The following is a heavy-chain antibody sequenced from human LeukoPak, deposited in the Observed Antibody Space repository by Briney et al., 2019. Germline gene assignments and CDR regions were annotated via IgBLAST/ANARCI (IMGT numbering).Heavy chain of an antibody. CDR2: IIPIFGTA. J-gene: IGHJ6*03. CDR1: GGTFSSYA. D-gene: IGHD3-22*01. V-gene: IGHV1-69*05. CDR3: ARAPYYDSSGYANLYYYYYYMDV. Sequence: GASVKVSCKASGGTFSSYAICWVRQAPGQGLEWMGGIIPIFGTANYAQKFQGRVTITTDESTSTAYMELSSLRSEDTAVYYCARAPYYDSSGYANLYYYYYYMDVWGKGTTVTVSS.